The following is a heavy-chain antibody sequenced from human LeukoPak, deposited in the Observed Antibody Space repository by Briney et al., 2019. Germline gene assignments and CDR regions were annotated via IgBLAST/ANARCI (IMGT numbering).Heavy chain of an antibody. CDR1: GGTFSSYA. CDR3: ARGGFGELLFYYYMDV. V-gene: IGHV1-69*13. CDR2: IIPIFGTA. J-gene: IGHJ6*03. D-gene: IGHD3-10*01. Sequence: ASVKVSCKASGGTFSSYAISWVRQAPGQGLEWMGGIIPIFGTANYAQKFQGRVTITADESTSTAYMELSSLRSEDTAVYYCARGGFGELLFYYYMDVWGKGTTVTVSS.